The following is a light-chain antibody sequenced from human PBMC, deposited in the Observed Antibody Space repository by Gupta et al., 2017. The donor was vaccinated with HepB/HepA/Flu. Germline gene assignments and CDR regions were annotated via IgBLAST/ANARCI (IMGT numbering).Light chain of an antibody. Sequence: SALTQPASVSGSPGQSLTITCTGPSSDFGGYNYVSWYQQNPGQAPKLLFYDVSNRRSGVSDRFSGAKSGTTAALTITGLLAEEEADYYCCTWTITTSIVVFGGGTKLTVL. CDR1: SSDFGGYNY. V-gene: IGLV2-14*03. J-gene: IGLJ2*01. CDR3: CTWTITTSIVV. CDR2: DVS.